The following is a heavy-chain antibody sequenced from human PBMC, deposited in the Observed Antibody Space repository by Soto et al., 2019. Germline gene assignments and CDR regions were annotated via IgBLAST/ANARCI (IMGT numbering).Heavy chain of an antibody. D-gene: IGHD3-16*01. CDR1: GGTFSSYA. CDR2: IIPIFGTA. V-gene: IGHV1-69*13. CDR3: AREGEGYNRSVENGWEV. Sequence: SVKVSCKASGGTFSSYAISWVRQAPGQGLEWMGGIIPIFGTANYAQKFQGRVTITADESTSTAYMELSSLRSEDTAVYYCAREGEGYNRSVENGWEVWGKGTTVTVSS. J-gene: IGHJ6*04.